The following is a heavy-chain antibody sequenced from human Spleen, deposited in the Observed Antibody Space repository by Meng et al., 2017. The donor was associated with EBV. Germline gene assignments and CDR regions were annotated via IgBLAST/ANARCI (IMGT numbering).Heavy chain of an antibody. Sequence: VRLGQVGAGCEKPGASLKVSCKASGYTFNYYGITWVRQAPGQGLEWMGWISAYNGATNYAQKLQGRVTMTTDTSTSTAYMELRSLRSDDTAVYYCARDQDSSGYLYYFDFWGQGTLVTVSS. V-gene: IGHV1-18*01. CDR3: ARDQDSSGYLYYFDF. D-gene: IGHD3-22*01. CDR2: ISAYNGAT. J-gene: IGHJ4*02. CDR1: GYTFNYYG.